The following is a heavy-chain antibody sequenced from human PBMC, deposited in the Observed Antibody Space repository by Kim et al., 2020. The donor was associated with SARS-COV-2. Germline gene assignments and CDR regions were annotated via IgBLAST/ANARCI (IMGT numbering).Heavy chain of an antibody. CDR1: GGSFSGYY. CDR2: INHSGST. J-gene: IGHJ5*02. CDR3: ARGGPYYYGSGSYYNRLRWFDP. V-gene: IGHV4-34*01. D-gene: IGHD3-10*01. Sequence: SETLSLTCAVYGGSFSGYYWSWIRQPPGKGLEWIGEINHSGSTNYNPSLKSRVTISVDTSKNQFSLKLSSVTAADTAVYYCARGGPYYYGSGSYYNRLRWFDPWGQGTLVTVSS.